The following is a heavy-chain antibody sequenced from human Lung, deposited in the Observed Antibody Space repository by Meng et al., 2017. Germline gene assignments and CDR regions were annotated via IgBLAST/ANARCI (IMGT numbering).Heavy chain of an antibody. J-gene: IGHJ4*02. CDR1: GDSFSTQT. CDR3: ARGRRNEPLFDY. V-gene: IGHV1-69*13. D-gene: IGHD1-14*01. Sequence: QVQLVQSGAEVKKPGSSVKVACTTSGDSFSTQTFSWVRQAPGQGLEWMGGLIAVFDKTKAAPRFQDRVTFTADESTSTAYMELSSLTFDDTAVYFCARGRRNEPLFDYWGQGTLVTVSS. CDR2: LIAVFDKT.